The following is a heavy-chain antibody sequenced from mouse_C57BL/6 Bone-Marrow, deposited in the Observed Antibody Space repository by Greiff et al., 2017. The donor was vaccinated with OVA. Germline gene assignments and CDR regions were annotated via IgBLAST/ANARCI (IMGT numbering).Heavy chain of an antibody. CDR3: ARAGKFITTVVASMDY. CDR1: GYTFTDYY. Sequence: VKLQQSGAELVRPGASVKLSCKASGYTFTDYYINWVKQRPGQGLEWIARIYPGSGNTYYNEKFKGKATLTAEKSSSTAYMQLSSLTSEDSAVYFCARAGKFITTVVASMDYWGQGTSVTVSS. D-gene: IGHD1-1*01. CDR2: IYPGSGNT. V-gene: IGHV1-76*01. J-gene: IGHJ4*01.